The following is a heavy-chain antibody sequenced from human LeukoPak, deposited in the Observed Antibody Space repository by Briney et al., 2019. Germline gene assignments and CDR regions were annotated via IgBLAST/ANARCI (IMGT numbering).Heavy chain of an antibody. J-gene: IGHJ4*02. CDR3: ARDPGRYCSSTSCYLPDY. Sequence: PSQTLSLTCTVSGGSISSGSYYWSWIRQPAGKGLEWIGRIYTSGSTNYNPSLKSRVTISVDTSKNQFSLKLSSVTAADTAVYYCARDPGRYCSSTSCYLPDYWGQGTLVTVSS. D-gene: IGHD2-2*01. V-gene: IGHV4-61*02. CDR1: GGSISSGSYY. CDR2: IYTSGST.